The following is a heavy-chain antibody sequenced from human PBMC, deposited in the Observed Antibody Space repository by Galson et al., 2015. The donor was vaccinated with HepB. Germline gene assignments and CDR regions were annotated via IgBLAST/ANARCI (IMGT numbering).Heavy chain of an antibody. V-gene: IGHV1-46*01. J-gene: IGHJ6*02. CDR3: ARDPYVDPAMANYYYYGMDV. D-gene: IGHD5-18*01. Sequence: SVKVSCKASGYTFTSYYMHWVRQAPGQGLEWMGIINPSGGSTSYAQKFQGRVTMTRDTSTSTVYMELSSLRSEDTAVYYCARDPYVDPAMANYYYYGMDVWGQGTTVTVSS. CDR1: GYTFTSYY. CDR2: INPSGGST.